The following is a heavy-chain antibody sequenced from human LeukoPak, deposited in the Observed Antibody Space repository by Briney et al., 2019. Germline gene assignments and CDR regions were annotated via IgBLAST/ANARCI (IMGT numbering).Heavy chain of an antibody. CDR3: ARGFGVVIGPYYYYYGMDV. J-gene: IGHJ6*02. Sequence: SVKVSCKASGGTFSSYAISWVRQAPGQGLEWMGGIIPIFGTASYAQKFQGRVTITADESTSTAYMELSSLRSEDTAVYYCARGFGVVIGPYYYYYGMDVWGQGTTVTVSS. CDR1: GGTFSSYA. CDR2: IIPIFGTA. V-gene: IGHV1-69*01. D-gene: IGHD3-3*01.